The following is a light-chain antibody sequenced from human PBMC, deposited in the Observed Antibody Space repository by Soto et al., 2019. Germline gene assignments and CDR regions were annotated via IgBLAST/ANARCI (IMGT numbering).Light chain of an antibody. V-gene: IGKV1-9*01. CDR1: QDIRTY. CDR2: PAS. Sequence: EIQLTQSPSFLSASVGDRITVFCRASQDIRTYLDWFQQKPGKAPQLLLYPASTLQDGVPSRFSRLGSGTEFTLTITNLQAEAFATYYCQHLRAYPFSFGQGTTVDIK. CDR3: QHLRAYPFS. J-gene: IGKJ2*03.